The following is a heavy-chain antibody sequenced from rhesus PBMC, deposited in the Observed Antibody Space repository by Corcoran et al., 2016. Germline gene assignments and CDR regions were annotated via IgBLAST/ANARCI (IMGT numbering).Heavy chain of an antibody. V-gene: IGHV4-173*01. J-gene: IGHJ4*01. D-gene: IGHD2-21*01. CDR2: ISGSGGST. CDR1: GVSISRNW. CDR3: AREYCTGSGCSSFDY. Sequence: QLQLQESGPGLVKPSETLSLTCAVSGVSISRNWWSWIRLPPGTGPEWIGRISGSGGSTSYNPSLKSRLTISTDTSKNQFSLKLSSVTAADTAVYYCAREYCTGSGCSSFDYWGQGVLVTVSS.